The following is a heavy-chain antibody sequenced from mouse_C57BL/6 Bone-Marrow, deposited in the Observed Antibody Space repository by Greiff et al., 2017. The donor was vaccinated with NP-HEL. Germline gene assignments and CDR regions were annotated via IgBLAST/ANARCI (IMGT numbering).Heavy chain of an antibody. J-gene: IGHJ2*01. Sequence: QVQLQHSGPELVKPGASVKISCKASGYAFSSSWMNWVKQRPGKGLEWIGRIYPGDGDTNYNGKFKGKATLTADKSSSTAYMQLSSLTSEDSAVYFCATGRGEVYLDYWGQGTTLTVSS. V-gene: IGHV1-82*01. D-gene: IGHD3-3*01. CDR1: GYAFSSSW. CDR3: ATGRGEVYLDY. CDR2: IYPGDGDT.